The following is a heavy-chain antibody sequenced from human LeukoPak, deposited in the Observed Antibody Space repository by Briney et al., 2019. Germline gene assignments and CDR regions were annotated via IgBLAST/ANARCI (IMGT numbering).Heavy chain of an antibody. J-gene: IGHJ6*03. CDR3: ARGGRDSSRGYYYMDV. CDR1: GYTFTSYY. CDR2: INPSGGST. D-gene: IGHD6-13*01. Sequence: GASVKVSCNASGYTFTSYYMHWVRQAPGQGLEWMGIINPSGGSTSYAQKFQGRVTMTRNTSISTAYMELSSLRSEDTAVYYCARGGRDSSRGYYYMDVWGKGTTVTASS. V-gene: IGHV1-46*01.